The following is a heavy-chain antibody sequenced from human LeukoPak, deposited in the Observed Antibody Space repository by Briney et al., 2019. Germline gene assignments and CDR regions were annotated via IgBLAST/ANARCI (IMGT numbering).Heavy chain of an antibody. CDR1: GGSISSYY. CDR3: ARHADYYGSGSYYKMYYSDY. V-gene: IGHV4-59*08. Sequence: SETLSLTCTLSGGSISSYYWSWIRQPPGKGLEWIGYIYYSGSTNYNPSLKSRVTISVDTSKNQFSLKLSSVTAADTAVYYCARHADYYGSGSYYKMYYSDYRGQRALVTVSS. D-gene: IGHD3-10*01. J-gene: IGHJ4*02. CDR2: IYYSGST.